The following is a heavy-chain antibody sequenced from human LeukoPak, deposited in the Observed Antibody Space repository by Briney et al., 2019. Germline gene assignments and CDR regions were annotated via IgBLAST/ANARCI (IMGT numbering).Heavy chain of an antibody. CDR2: ISGSGGST. CDR1: GFTFSSYA. J-gene: IGHJ4*02. V-gene: IGHV3-23*01. D-gene: IGHD5-18*01. Sequence: GGSLRLSWAASGFTFSSYAMSWVRQAPGKGLEWVSVISGSGGSTYYADAVKGRFTISRDNSKNTLYLQMTSLRAEDTGVYYCAKEGVTRGYSYGFPTNFDYWGQGTLVTVSS. CDR3: AKEGVTRGYSYGFPTNFDY.